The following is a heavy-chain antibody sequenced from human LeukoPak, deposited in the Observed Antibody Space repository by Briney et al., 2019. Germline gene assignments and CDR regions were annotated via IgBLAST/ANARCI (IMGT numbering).Heavy chain of an antibody. CDR3: AREGGYCSSTSCFNWFDP. D-gene: IGHD2-2*01. V-gene: IGHV3-23*01. CDR2: ISGSGGST. Sequence: GGSLRLSCAASGFTFSSYAMSWVRQAPGKGLEWVSAISGSGGSTYYADSVKGRFTISRDNAKNSLYLQMNSLRAEDTAVYYCAREGGYCSSTSCFNWFDPWGQGTLVTVSS. J-gene: IGHJ5*02. CDR1: GFTFSSYA.